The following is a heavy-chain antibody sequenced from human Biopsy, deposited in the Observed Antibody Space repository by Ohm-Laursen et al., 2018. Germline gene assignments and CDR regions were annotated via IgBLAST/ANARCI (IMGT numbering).Heavy chain of an antibody. CDR2: MNEDETIK. D-gene: IGHD3-22*01. J-gene: IGHJ4*02. CDR3: ARAGYSSGYDY. CDR1: GFTFSDHY. Sequence: GSLRLSCSAPGFTFSDHYMEWVRQAPGKGLERVTNMNEDETIKNYVDSVKGRFTISRDNAKNSLYLQLNSLRAEDTAVYYCARAGYSSGYDYWGQGTLVTVSS. V-gene: IGHV3-7*01.